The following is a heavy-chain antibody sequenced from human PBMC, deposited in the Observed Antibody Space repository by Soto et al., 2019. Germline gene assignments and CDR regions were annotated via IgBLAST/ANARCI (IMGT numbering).Heavy chain of an antibody. CDR3: ARDNAQVEASLGFDY. Sequence: QVHLQESGPGLVKPSETLSLSCTVSGASVINDYWSWIRQPAGKRLEWIGRIYGGGDSSQNPALKGRVTMSVDTSKNQLSLKLRSMTAADTAVYYCARDNAQVEASLGFDYWGQGILVTVSS. CDR2: IYGGGDS. V-gene: IGHV4-4*07. J-gene: IGHJ4*02. D-gene: IGHD3-16*01. CDR1: GASVINDY.